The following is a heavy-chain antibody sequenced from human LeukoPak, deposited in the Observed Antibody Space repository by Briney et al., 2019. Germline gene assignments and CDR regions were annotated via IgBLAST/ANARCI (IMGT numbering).Heavy chain of an antibody. V-gene: IGHV4-59*08. J-gene: IGHJ4*02. CDR2: IYYSGST. Sequence: KPSETLSLTCTVSGGSISSYYWSWIRQPPGKGLEWIGYIYYSGSTNYNPSLKSRVTISVDTSKNQFSLKLSSVTAADTAVYYCARRQTYFDYWGQGTLVTVSS. CDR3: ARRQTYFDY. CDR1: GGSISSYY.